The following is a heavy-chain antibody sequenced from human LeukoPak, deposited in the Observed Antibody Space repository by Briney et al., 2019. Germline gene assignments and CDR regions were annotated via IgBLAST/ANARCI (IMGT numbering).Heavy chain of an antibody. J-gene: IGHJ5*02. D-gene: IGHD3-10*01. CDR3: ASATRITMVRGGIEWSDP. CDR2: INHSGST. Sequence: PSETLSLTCAVYGGSFSGYYWSWIRQPPGKGLEWIGEINHSGSTNYNPSLKSRVTISVDTSKNQFSLKLSSVTAADTAVYYCASATRITMVRGGIEWSDPCGQGTLVTVSS. V-gene: IGHV4-34*01. CDR1: GGSFSGYY.